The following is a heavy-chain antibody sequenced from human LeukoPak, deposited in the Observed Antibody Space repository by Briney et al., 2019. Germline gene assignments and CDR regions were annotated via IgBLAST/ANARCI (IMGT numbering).Heavy chain of an antibody. CDR1: GFTFSNAW. CDR3: TTVGLSGYYDSRGYYYFDY. J-gene: IGHJ4*02. D-gene: IGHD3-22*01. V-gene: IGHV3-15*01. Sequence: GGSLRLSCAASGFTFSNAWTSWVRQAPGKGLEGIGRIKRKSDGGTTDYAAPVKGRFAISRDDSNNTLYLQMNSLKTEDTAVYYCTTVGLSGYYDSRGYYYFDYWGQGTLVTVSS. CDR2: IKRKSDGGTT.